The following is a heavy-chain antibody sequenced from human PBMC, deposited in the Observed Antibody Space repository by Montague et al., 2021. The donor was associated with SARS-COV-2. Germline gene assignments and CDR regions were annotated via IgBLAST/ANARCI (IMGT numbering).Heavy chain of an antibody. CDR3: ARHLAVGTSGFDI. CDR2: IHHTGSA. V-gene: IGHV4-59*08. Sequence: SETLSLTCTVSGGSITTYYWSWIRQPPEKGPEWIAFIHHTGSANYNPSLKSRATISVDPSKNQCSLKLTSVTAADAALYYCARHLAVGTSGFDIWGQGTMVTVSS. J-gene: IGHJ3*02. D-gene: IGHD6-19*01. CDR1: GGSITTYY.